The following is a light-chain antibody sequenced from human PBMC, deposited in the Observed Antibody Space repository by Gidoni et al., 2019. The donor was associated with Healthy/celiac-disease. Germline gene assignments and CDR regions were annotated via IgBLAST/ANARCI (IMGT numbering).Light chain of an antibody. J-gene: IGKJ4*01. CDR3: QQSYSNRIT. CDR2: AAS. V-gene: IGKV1-39*01. Sequence: DIQMTQSPSSLSASVGDRVTITCRASQSISSYLDWYQQKPGKAPKLLIYAASSLQSGVPSRFSGSGSGTDFTLTISSRQPEDFATYYCQQSYSNRITFGEGTRVEIK. CDR1: QSISSY.